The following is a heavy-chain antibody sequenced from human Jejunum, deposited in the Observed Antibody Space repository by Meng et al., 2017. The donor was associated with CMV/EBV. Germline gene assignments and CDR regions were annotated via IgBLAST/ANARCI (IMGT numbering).Heavy chain of an antibody. J-gene: IGHJ4*02. CDR2: ISWYGDTA. CDR3: TKAVGSTSSNYYDY. CDR1: GFTFGDSA. Sequence: GFTFGDSAMHWVRQTPGKGLEWVSLISWYGDTAYYADSVKGRFTISRDNNKNSLYLQMNSLRPEDTALYYCTKAVGSTSSNYYDYWGPGTLVTVSS. V-gene: IGHV3-43D*03. D-gene: IGHD1-26*01.